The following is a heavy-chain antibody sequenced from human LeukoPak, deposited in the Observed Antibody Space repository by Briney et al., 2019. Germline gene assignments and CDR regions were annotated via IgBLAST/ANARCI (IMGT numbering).Heavy chain of an antibody. D-gene: IGHD1-26*01. CDR1: GGSISSYY. V-gene: IGHV4-4*07. Sequence: SETLSLTCTVSGGSISSYYWSWIRQPAGKGLEWIGRIYTSGSTNYNPSLKSRVTMSVDTSKNQFSLKLSSVTAADTAVYFCARARTTYRWELEYYFDYWGQGTLVTVSS. CDR2: IYTSGST. J-gene: IGHJ4*02. CDR3: ARARTTYRWELEYYFDY.